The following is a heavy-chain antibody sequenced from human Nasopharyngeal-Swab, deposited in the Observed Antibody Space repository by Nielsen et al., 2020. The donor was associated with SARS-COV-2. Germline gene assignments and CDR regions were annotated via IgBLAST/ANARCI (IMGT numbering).Heavy chain of an antibody. V-gene: IGHV4-59*01. CDR2: IYYSGST. CDR1: GGSISSYY. D-gene: IGHD5-18*01. Sequence: SETLSLTCTVSGGSISSYYWSWIRQPPGKGLEWIGYIYYSGSTNYNPSPKSRVTISVDTSKNQFSLKLSSVTAADTAVYYCAGGYSYGSDYWGQGTLVTVSS. J-gene: IGHJ4*02. CDR3: AGGYSYGSDY.